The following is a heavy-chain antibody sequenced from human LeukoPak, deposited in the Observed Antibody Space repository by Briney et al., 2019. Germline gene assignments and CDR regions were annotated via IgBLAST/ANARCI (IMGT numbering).Heavy chain of an antibody. Sequence: SGTLSLTCAVSGGSISSSNWWSWVRQPPGKGLEWIAEIHHSGSTNYNPSLKSRVAISVDKSTNQFSLKLSSLTAADTAVYYCARNGYYSLEYWGQGTLVTVSS. J-gene: IGHJ4*02. D-gene: IGHD4-17*01. V-gene: IGHV4-4*02. CDR3: ARNGYYSLEY. CDR2: IHHSGST. CDR1: GGSISSSNW.